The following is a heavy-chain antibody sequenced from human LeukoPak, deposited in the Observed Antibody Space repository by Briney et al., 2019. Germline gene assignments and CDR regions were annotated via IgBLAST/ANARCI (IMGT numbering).Heavy chain of an antibody. CDR2: INPHNDES. CDR3: ARAGNSRYFDL. Sequence: ASVRVSCKASGFTVTGYYIHWVRQAPGQGLGWMGWINPHNDESKYAQKFHDRVTMTNEKSISTAAMELSRLKSDDTAVYFCARAGNSRYFDLWGRGTLVIVSS. CDR1: GFTVTGYY. J-gene: IGHJ2*01. V-gene: IGHV1-2*02. D-gene: IGHD2/OR15-2a*01.